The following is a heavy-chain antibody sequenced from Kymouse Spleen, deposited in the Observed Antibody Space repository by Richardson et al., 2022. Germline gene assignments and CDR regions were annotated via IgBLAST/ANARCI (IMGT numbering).Heavy chain of an antibody. J-gene: IGHJ5*02. D-gene: IGHD2-8*01. CDR3: ARREGYCTNGVCWHWFDP. CDR2: INHSGST. V-gene: IGHV4-34*01. CDR1: GGSFSGYY. Sequence: QVQLQQWGAGLLKPSETLSLTCAVYGGSFSGYYWSWIRQPPGKGLEWIGEINHSGSTNYNPSLKSRVTISVDTSKNQFSLKLSSVTAADTAVYYCARREGYCTNGVCWHWFDPWGQGTLVTVSS.